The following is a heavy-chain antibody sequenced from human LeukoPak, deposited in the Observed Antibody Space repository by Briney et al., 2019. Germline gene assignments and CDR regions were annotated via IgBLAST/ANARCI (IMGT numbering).Heavy chain of an antibody. V-gene: IGHV3-48*02. Sequence: GGSLRLSCAASGFTFSSYTMNWVRQAPGKGLEWVSSISSSSSAIYYAASVKGRFTISRDNAKNSLYLQMNSLRDEDTAVYYCAKRRTATKRNGDYYFDYWGQGTLVTVSS. D-gene: IGHD5-18*01. J-gene: IGHJ4*02. CDR2: ISSSSSAI. CDR3: AKRRTATKRNGDYYFDY. CDR1: GFTFSSYT.